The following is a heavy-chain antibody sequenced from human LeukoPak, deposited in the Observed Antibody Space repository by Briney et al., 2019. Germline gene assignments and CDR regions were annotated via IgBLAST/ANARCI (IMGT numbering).Heavy chain of an antibody. D-gene: IGHD4-17*01. CDR1: DDSFSTHY. CDR3: ARDPTTVTKGFDV. V-gene: IGHV4-59*11. CDR2: ISSIGST. Sequence: PSGTLSLTCSVSDDSFSTHYWTWIRHPPGRGLKWIGYISSIGSTNYNPSLKSRVTITVDTSKKQFSLKMTSVTAADTAVYYCARDPTTVTKGFDVWGQGTMVTVSS. J-gene: IGHJ3*01.